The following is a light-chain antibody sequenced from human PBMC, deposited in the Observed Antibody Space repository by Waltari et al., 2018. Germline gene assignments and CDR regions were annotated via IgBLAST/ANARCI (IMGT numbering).Light chain of an antibody. J-gene: IGLJ3*02. CDR2: DVN. Sequence: QSALTQPASVSGSPGQSITISCTGTSSDVGAYDYVSWYQQHPGKAPKPLIYDVNNRPSGVSHRVSGSKSGNTASLSVSGLQAEDEANYVCSAYTKSTTRYWVFGGGTKVTVL. CDR3: SAYTKSTTRYWV. CDR1: SSDVGAYDY. V-gene: IGLV2-14*03.